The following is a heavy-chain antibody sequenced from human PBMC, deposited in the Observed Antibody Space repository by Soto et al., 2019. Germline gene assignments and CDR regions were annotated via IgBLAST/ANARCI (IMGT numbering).Heavy chain of an antibody. CDR1: GFTFSSYS. J-gene: IGHJ5*02. D-gene: IGHD6-13*01. CDR3: ARHPERIAQIGWFDP. V-gene: IGHV3-48*01. CDR2: ISSSSSTI. Sequence: EVQLVESGGGLVQPGGSLRLSCAASGFTFSSYSMNWVRQAPGKGLERVSYISSSSSTIYYADSVKGRFTISRDNAQNSLYLQMNSLRAEDTAVYYCARHPERIAQIGWFDPWGQGTLVTVSS.